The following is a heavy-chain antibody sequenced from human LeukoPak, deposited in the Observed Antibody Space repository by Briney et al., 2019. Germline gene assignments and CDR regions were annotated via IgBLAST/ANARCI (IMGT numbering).Heavy chain of an antibody. D-gene: IGHD2-15*01. CDR2: ISGGGGST. J-gene: IGHJ4*02. CDR1: GFTFSSYA. Sequence: GGSLRLSCAASGFTFSSYAMSWVRQATGKGLEWVSSISGGGGSTYYADSVKGRFTISRDNSKNTLYLQMNSLTAEDTAVYYCATSLGYCSGGSCPPSYWGQGSLVTVSS. V-gene: IGHV3-23*01. CDR3: ATSLGYCSGGSCPPSY.